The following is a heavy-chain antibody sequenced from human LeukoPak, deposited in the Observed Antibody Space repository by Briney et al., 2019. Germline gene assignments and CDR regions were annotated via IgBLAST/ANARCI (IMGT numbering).Heavy chain of an antibody. CDR2: IYYSGST. CDR1: GGSISSSSYY. J-gene: IGHJ4*02. CDR3: ARMHSSSWMGGGDY. Sequence: SETLSLTCTVSGGSISSSSYYWGWIRQPPGKGLEWIGSIYYSGSTYYNPSLKSRVTISVDTSKNQFSLKLSSVTAADTAVYYCARMHSSSWMGGGDYWGQGTLVTVSS. V-gene: IGHV4-39*07. D-gene: IGHD6-13*01.